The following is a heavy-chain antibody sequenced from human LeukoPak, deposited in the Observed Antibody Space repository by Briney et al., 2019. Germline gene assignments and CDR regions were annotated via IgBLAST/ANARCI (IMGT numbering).Heavy chain of an antibody. CDR3: ARGWFGAPNWFDP. V-gene: IGHV4-4*08. Sequence: PSETLSLTCTVSGGSISSYYWSWIRQPPGKGLEWIGYIYTSGSTNYNPSLKSRVTMSVDTSKNQFSLKLSSVTAADTAVYYCARGWFGAPNWFDPWGQGTLVTVSS. J-gene: IGHJ5*02. CDR2: IYTSGST. D-gene: IGHD3-10*01. CDR1: GGSISSYY.